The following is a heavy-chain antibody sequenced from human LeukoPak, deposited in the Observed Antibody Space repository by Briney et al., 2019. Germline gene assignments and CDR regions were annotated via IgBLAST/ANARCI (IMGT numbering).Heavy chain of an antibody. CDR1: GFGFSSHW. CDR2: SNSDGSVR. V-gene: IGHV3-74*01. J-gene: IGHJ5*02. CDR3: ARDPSVNNAIGYNWFDH. D-gene: IGHD2/OR15-2a*01. Sequence: GGSLRLSCAASGFGFSSHWMHWVRQAPGKGLVWVSRSNSDGSVRNYADSVEGRFIISRDNTKNTLYLQMNNLGVEDTAVYFCARDPSVNNAIGYNWFDHWGQGALVTVSS.